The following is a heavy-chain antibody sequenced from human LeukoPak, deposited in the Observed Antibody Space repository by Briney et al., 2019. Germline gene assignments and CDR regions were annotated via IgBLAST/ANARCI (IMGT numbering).Heavy chain of an antibody. CDR2: MNPDSGNT. Sequence: ASVKVSCKASGGTFSSYTICWVRQAPGQGLEWMGWMNPDSGNTGYAQKLQGRVTMTRNTSISTAYMELSSLRPEDTAVYYCARVVKNYYDSSGPKNWFDPWGQGTLVTVSS. D-gene: IGHD3-22*01. J-gene: IGHJ5*02. V-gene: IGHV1-8*02. CDR3: ARVVKNYYDSSGPKNWFDP. CDR1: GGTFSSYT.